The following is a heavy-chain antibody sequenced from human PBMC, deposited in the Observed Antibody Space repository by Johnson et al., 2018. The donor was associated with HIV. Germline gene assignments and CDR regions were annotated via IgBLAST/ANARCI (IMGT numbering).Heavy chain of an antibody. V-gene: IGHV3-74*02. CDR2: VNNDGGDT. J-gene: IGHJ3*02. D-gene: IGHD2-21*01. Sequence: VQLVESGGGVVQPGGSLRLSCAVSGFTFTNYWMHWVRQAPGKGLVWVSRVNNDGGDTIYADSGKGRFTISRENAKNTLFLQMNSLRAEDTAMYFCARGGPFHAFDIWGHGTTVTVSS. CDR1: GFTFTNYW. CDR3: ARGGPFHAFDI.